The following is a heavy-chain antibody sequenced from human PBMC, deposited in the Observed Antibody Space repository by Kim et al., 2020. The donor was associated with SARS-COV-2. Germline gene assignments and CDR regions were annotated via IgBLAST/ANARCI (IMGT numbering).Heavy chain of an antibody. V-gene: IGHV4-4*02. CDR2: IYHSGST. CDR1: GGSISSINW. J-gene: IGHJ4*02. Sequence: SETLSLTCAVSGGSISSINWWSWVRQPPGKGLEWIGEIYHSGSTNYNPSLKSRVTISVDKSKNQFSLKLSSVTAADTAVYYCARVIVQYDSSGYYFDYWGQGTLVTVSS. CDR3: ARVIVQYDSSGYYFDY. D-gene: IGHD3-22*01.